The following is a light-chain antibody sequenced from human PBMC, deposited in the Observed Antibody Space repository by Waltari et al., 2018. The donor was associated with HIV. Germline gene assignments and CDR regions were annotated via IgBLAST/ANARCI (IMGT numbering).Light chain of an antibody. V-gene: IGKV3-11*01. J-gene: IGKJ1*01. CDR1: QSVSYF. Sequence: VLTHSPVTLSLSPGERATLSCRASQSVSYFLAWYQQKPGQAPRLLIYDASNRATGIPARFSGSGSGTDFTFTISSLEPEDVAVYFCQQRSNWLWTFGQGTKVEIK. CDR2: DAS. CDR3: QQRSNWLWT.